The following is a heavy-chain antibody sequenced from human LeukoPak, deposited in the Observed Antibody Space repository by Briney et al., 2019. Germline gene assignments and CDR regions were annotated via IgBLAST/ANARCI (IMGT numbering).Heavy chain of an antibody. V-gene: IGHV3-23*01. J-gene: IGHJ4*02. CDR3: AKDLGYCSGGSCSPSDY. CDR2: ISGSGGST. D-gene: IGHD2-15*01. Sequence: PGGSLRLSCAASGFTFSSYAMSWVRQAPGKGLEWVSAISGSGGSTYYADSVKGRFTISRDNSKNTLYLQMNSLRAEDTAVYYCAKDLGYCSGGSCSPSDYWGQGTLVTVSS. CDR1: GFTFSSYA.